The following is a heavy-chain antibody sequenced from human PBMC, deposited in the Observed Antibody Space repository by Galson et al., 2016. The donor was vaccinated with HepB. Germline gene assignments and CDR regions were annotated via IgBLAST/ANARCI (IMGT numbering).Heavy chain of an antibody. CDR3: ARYRFFFGSGSYSLRRGYYHGMDV. J-gene: IGHJ6*02. Sequence: SLRLSCAASGFTVRNNYMSWVRQAPGKGLEWASVIYTDGETHFADSVKGRFSISRDISRNTLYLQMNSLRVEDTALYYCARYRFFFGSGSYSLRRGYYHGMDVWGQGTTVTVSS. D-gene: IGHD3-10*01. CDR2: IYTDGET. CDR1: GFTVRNNY. V-gene: IGHV3-53*05.